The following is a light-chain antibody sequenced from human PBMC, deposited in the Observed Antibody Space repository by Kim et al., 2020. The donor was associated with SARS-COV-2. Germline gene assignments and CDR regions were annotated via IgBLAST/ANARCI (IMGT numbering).Light chain of an antibody. CDR3: GTWDNSLSSGV. CDR2: DDN. Sequence: QSVLTQPPSVSAAPGQKVTISCSGSSSNIGNNYISWYQHLPGTAPKVLIYDDNKRPSGIPDRFSGSKSGTSATLGITGLQTGDEADYYCGTWDNSLSSGVFGGGTQLTVL. CDR1: SSNIGNNY. J-gene: IGLJ2*01. V-gene: IGLV1-51*01.